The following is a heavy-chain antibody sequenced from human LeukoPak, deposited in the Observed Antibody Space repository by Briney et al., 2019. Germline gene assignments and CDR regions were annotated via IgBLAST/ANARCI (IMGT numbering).Heavy chain of an antibody. CDR3: ARGIYSSGWYFPWFDP. CDR1: GYTFTGYY. J-gene: IGHJ5*02. CDR2: INPNSGGT. Sequence: ASVKVSCKASGYTFTGYYMHWVRQAPGQGLEWMGWINPNSGGTNYARKFQGRVTMTRDTSISTAYMELSRLRSDDTAVYYCARGIYSSGWYFPWFDPWGQGTLVTVSS. V-gene: IGHV1-2*02. D-gene: IGHD6-19*01.